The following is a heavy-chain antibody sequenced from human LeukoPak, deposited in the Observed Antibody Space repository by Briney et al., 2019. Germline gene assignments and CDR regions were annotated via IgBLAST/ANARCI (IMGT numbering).Heavy chain of an antibody. CDR1: AGSINPYY. D-gene: IGHD1-26*01. Sequence: PSETLSLTCTVSAGSINPYYWSWIRQSPGTGLEWIGYIYYSGITDYNPSLKSRVTFSIDTSKKQFSLNLTSVTAADTTIYFCARGGSHYYYYMDVWGKGTRVTVSS. CDR2: IYYSGIT. CDR3: ARGGSHYYYYMDV. J-gene: IGHJ6*03. V-gene: IGHV4-59*01.